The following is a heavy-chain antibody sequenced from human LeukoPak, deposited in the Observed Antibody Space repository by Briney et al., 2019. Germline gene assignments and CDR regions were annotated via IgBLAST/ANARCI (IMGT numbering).Heavy chain of an antibody. CDR1: GGSISSGDYY. CDR2: IYYSGST. Sequence: SETLSLTCTVSGGSISSGDYYWSWIRQPPGKGLEWIGYIYYSGSTYYNPSLKSRVTISVDTSKNQFPLKLSSVTAADTAVYYCARVATTYYYAHGGAFDIWGQGTMVTVSS. V-gene: IGHV4-30-4*01. D-gene: IGHD3-10*01. CDR3: ARVATTYYYAHGGAFDI. J-gene: IGHJ3*02.